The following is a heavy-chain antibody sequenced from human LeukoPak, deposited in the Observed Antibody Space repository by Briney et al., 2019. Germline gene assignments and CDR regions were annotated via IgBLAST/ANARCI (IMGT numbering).Heavy chain of an antibody. CDR2: IRGSGGNT. CDR1: GFTFSNYA. V-gene: IGHV3-23*01. CDR3: GRDPNGDYVGAFEF. J-gene: IGHJ3*01. D-gene: IGHD4-17*01. Sequence: GGSLRLSCAASGFTFSNYALVWVRQAPGKGLEWVSAIRGSGGNTNYADAVNGRFTISRDNSKNTLYLQMNSLRAEDTAVYYCGRDPNGDYVGAFEFWGQGTMVTVSS.